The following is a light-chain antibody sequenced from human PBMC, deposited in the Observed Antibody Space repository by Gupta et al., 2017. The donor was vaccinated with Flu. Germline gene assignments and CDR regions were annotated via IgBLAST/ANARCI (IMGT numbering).Light chain of an antibody. CDR3: QQYGNSYSVT. J-gene: IGKJ2*01. CDR1: QSVSSNF. V-gene: IGKV3D-20*01. Sequence: EIVLTQSPAILSLSPGEGASLSCGASQSVSSNFLAWYQHKPGLAPRLLIYDGSKRDAGIPDRFSGSGSGTDFTLTISRLEPEDFAVYYCQQYGNSYSVTFGQGTKLEI. CDR2: DGS.